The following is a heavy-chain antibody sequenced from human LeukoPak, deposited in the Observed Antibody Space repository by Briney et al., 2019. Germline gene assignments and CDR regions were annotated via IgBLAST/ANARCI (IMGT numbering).Heavy chain of an antibody. CDR2: ISGSGGST. CDR1: GFTFSSYA. V-gene: IGHV3-23*01. CDR3: ARSLEAAALWSAVDV. Sequence: PGGSLRLSCAASGFTFSSYAMSWVRQAPGKGLEWVSAISGSGGSTYYADSVKGRFTISRDNSKNTLYLQMDSLRAEDTAVYYCARSLEAAALWSAVDVWGQGTVVTVTS. D-gene: IGHD6-13*01. J-gene: IGHJ3*01.